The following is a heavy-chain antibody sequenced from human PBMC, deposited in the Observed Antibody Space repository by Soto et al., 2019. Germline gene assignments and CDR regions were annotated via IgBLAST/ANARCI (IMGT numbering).Heavy chain of an antibody. J-gene: IGHJ5*02. Sequence: ASVKVSCKVSGYFLTALSIHWVRQAPGNGLEWMGGFDREGGETIYAQKFQGRVTMTEDTSTDSAYMELSSLTSDDPSLYYRAHGAGLAKSIVYLVTWPPGTLLNV. D-gene: IGHD3-16*02. CDR2: FDREGGET. CDR1: GYFLTALS. CDR3: AHGAGLAKSIVYLVT. V-gene: IGHV1-24*01.